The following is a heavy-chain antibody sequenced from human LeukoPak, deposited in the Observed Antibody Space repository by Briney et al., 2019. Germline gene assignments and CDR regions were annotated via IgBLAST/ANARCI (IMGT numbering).Heavy chain of an antibody. CDR1: GFTFTIYA. J-gene: IGHJ4*02. Sequence: GGSLRLSCGASGFTFTIYAMSWVRQAPGKGLEWVSAISGDGYVTFYADAVKGRFTLSRDNSKNTVYLQMSSLRAEDTAVYYCDSSSYTNWGQGTLVTVSS. D-gene: IGHD3-22*01. CDR3: DSSSYTN. CDR2: ISGDGYVT. V-gene: IGHV3-23*01.